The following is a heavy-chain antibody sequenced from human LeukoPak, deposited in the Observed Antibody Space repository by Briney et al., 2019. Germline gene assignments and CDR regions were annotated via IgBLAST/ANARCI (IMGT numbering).Heavy chain of an antibody. CDR2: IYYSGST. D-gene: IGHD6-19*01. J-gene: IGHJ4*02. CDR1: GGSISSSSYY. V-gene: IGHV4-39*07. Sequence: SETLSLTCTVSGGSISSSSYYWGWIRRPPGKGLEWIGSIYYSGSTYYNPSLKSRVTISVDTSKNQFSLKLSSVTAADTAVYYCARLSGYSSGWYSSGGYRTDYWGQGTLVTVSS. CDR3: ARLSGYSSGWYSSGGYRTDY.